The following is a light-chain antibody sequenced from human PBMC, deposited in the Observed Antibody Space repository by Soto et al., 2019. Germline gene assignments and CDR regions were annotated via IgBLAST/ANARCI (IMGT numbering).Light chain of an antibody. J-gene: IGLJ2*01. Sequence: QSALTQPASVSGSPGQSIPISCTGTSSDVGGYNYVSWYQQHPGKAPKLMIYDVSNRPSGVSNRFSGSKSGNTASLTISGLQAEDEADYYCISYTSSSTVVFGGGTKVTV. V-gene: IGLV2-14*01. CDR3: ISYTSSSTVV. CDR2: DVS. CDR1: SSDVGGYNY.